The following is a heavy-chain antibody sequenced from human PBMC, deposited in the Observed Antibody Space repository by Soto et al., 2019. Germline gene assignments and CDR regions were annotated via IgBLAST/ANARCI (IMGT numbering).Heavy chain of an antibody. V-gene: IGHV1-69*06. CDR2: IIPIFGTA. CDR3: AREHQLITFGGVIGIVGFDY. D-gene: IGHD3-16*02. Sequence: QVQLVQSGAEVKKPGSSVKVSCKASGGTFSSYAISWVRQAPGQGLEWMGGIIPIFGTANYAQKFQGRVTITADKSTSTAYMELSSLRSEDTAVYYCAREHQLITFGGVIGIVGFDYWGQGTLVTVSS. J-gene: IGHJ4*02. CDR1: GGTFSSYA.